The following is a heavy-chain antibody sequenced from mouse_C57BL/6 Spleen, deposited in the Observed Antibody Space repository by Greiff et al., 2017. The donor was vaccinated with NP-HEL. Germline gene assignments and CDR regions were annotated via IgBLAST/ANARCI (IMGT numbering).Heavy chain of an antibody. V-gene: IGHV1-22*01. J-gene: IGHJ1*03. Sequence: VHVKQSGPELVKPGASVKMSCKASGYTFTDYNMHWVKQSHGKSLEWIGYINPNNGGTSYNQKFKGKATLTVNKSSSTAYMELRSLTSEDSAVYYCARSTWYFDVWGTGTTVTVSS. CDR1: GYTFTDYN. CDR2: INPNNGGT. CDR3: ARSTWYFDV.